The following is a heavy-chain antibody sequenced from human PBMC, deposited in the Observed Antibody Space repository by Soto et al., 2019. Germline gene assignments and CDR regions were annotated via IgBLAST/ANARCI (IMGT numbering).Heavy chain of an antibody. CDR3: ARVYLSDYYDSSGYYYGY. Sequence: ASVKVSCKASGYTFTSYYMHWVRQAPGQGLERMGKINPSGGSTSYAQKFQGRVTMTRDTSTSIVYMELSSLRSEDTAVYYCARVYLSDYYDSSGYYYGYWGQGTLVTVSS. CDR1: GYTFTSYY. J-gene: IGHJ4*02. CDR2: INPSGGST. D-gene: IGHD3-22*01. V-gene: IGHV1-46*01.